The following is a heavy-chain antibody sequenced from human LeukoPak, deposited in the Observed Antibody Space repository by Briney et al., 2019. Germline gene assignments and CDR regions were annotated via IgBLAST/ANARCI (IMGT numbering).Heavy chain of an antibody. CDR2: INHSGST. V-gene: IGHV4-34*01. CDR3: ASPTTVSGLDAFDI. Sequence: SETLSLTCAVYGGSFSGYYWSWIRQPPGKGLEWIGEINHSGSTNYNPSLKSRVTISVDTSKNQFSLKLSSVTAADTAVYYCASPTTVSGLDAFDIWGQGTMVTVSS. CDR1: GGSFSGYY. D-gene: IGHD4-17*01. J-gene: IGHJ3*02.